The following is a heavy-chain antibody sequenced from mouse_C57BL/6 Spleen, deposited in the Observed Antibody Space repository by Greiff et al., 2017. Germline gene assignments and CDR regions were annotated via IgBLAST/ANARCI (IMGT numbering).Heavy chain of an antibody. J-gene: IGHJ4*01. D-gene: IGHD2-1*01. CDR2: IYPSDSET. CDR3: ARARGNSYYYAMDY. CDR1: GYTFTSYW. V-gene: IGHV1-61*01. Sequence: QVQLQQPGAELVRPGSSVKLSCKASGYTFTSYWMAWVKQRPGQGLEWIGNIYPSDSETHYNQKFKDKATLTVDKSSSTAYMQLSSLTSEDSAVYYCARARGNSYYYAMDYWGQGTSVTVSS.